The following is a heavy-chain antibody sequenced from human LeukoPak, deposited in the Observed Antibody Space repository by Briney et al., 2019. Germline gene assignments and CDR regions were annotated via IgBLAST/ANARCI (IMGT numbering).Heavy chain of an antibody. D-gene: IGHD4/OR15-4a*01. CDR2: ISGSGGYT. CDR1: GFTFSTYA. V-gene: IGHV3-23*01. CDR3: VRDPGVLSFYFDS. J-gene: IGHJ4*02. Sequence: PGGSLRLSCAASGFTFSTYALSWVRQAPGKGLEWVSGISGSGGYTYYPDSVKGRFTISRDNSKNTLYLQMDSLKDEDTAVYYCVRDPGVLSFYFDSWGQGTLVTVTS.